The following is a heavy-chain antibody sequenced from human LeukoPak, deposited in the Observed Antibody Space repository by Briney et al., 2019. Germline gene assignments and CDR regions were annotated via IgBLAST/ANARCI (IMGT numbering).Heavy chain of an antibody. CDR1: GFTFSSYS. D-gene: IGHD3-10*01. CDR3: ARSRGMSMNDKNLLY. J-gene: IGHJ4*02. CDR2: IKGSDNYI. Sequence: GGSLRLSCAASGFTFSSYSMNWVRQAPGKGLEWVSSIKGSDNYIYNADSVAGRFTVSTDDAQNSIYLQMNSLRVEDTAIYYCARSRGMSMNDKNLLYWGQGSLVTVSS. V-gene: IGHV3-21*06.